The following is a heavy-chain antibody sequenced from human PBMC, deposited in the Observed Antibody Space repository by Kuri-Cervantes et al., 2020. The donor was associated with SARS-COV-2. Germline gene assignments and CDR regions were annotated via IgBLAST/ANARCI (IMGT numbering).Heavy chain of an antibody. D-gene: IGHD3-3*01. CDR2: IYYSGST. V-gene: IGHV4-39*01. J-gene: IGHJ6*02. CDR3: ARGGRITIFGVVIKGRYYYGMDV. Sequence: SETLSLTCTVSGGSISSSSYYWGWIRQPPGKGLEWIGSIYYSGSTYYNPSLKSRVTISVDTSKNQFSLKLSSVTAADTAVYYCARGGRITIFGVVIKGRYYYGMDVWGQGTTVTVSS. CDR1: GGSISSSSYY.